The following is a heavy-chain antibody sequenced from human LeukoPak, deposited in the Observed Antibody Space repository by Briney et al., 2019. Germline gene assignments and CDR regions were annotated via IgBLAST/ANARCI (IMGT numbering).Heavy chain of an antibody. CDR1: GFTFSRYW. CDR3: ASYLTSIPSGMDV. D-gene: IGHD2/OR15-2a*01. J-gene: IGHJ6*02. V-gene: IGHV3-74*01. CDR2: ISTDGSST. Sequence: GGSLRVSCAASGFTFSRYWMHWLRQAPGKGLVWVSRISTDGSSTSYADSVKGRFTISRDNGKNTLYLQMNSLRAEDTAVYYCASYLTSIPSGMDVWGQGTTVTVSS.